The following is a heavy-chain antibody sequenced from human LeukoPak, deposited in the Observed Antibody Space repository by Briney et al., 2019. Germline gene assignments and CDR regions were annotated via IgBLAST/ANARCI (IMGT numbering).Heavy chain of an antibody. D-gene: IGHD1-26*01. CDR3: ARRGSYSGGFDY. Sequence: PPETLSLTCTVSGGSISGYYWNWIRQPPGKGLEWIGYTYYSGSTNYNPSLKSRVTISLDTSKNQFALKLSSVTAADTAMYYCARRGSYSGGFDYWGQGTLVTVSS. CDR2: TYYSGST. V-gene: IGHV4-59*08. CDR1: GGSISGYY. J-gene: IGHJ4*02.